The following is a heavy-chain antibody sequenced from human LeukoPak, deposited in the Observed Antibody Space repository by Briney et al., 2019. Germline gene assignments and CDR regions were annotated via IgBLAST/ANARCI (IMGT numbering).Heavy chain of an antibody. J-gene: IGHJ4*02. V-gene: IGHV3-30*18. CDR1: GFAFSTFG. D-gene: IGHD3-10*01. CDR3: AKDPHSPMDAGMIINYLDC. Sequence: GRSLRLSCAASGFAFSTFGMHWVRQAPGKGLEWLAVMSYDGINQFYADSARGRFTISRDNSKNTLYLQMNSLRVEDTAVYYCAKDPHSPMDAGMIINYLDCWGQGTLVTVSS. CDR2: MSYDGINQ.